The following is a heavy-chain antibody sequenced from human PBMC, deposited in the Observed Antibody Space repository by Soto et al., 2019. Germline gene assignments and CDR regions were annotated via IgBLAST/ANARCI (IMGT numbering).Heavy chain of an antibody. Sequence: QVHLQQWGAGLLKPSETLSLTCAVYGESFIGYYWTWIRQPPGKGLEWIGEINHRGSANYNPSLKRRVTISVDTSHNQFSLKLSSVTAADTSVYYCARTDMVTTNCFDPWGQGTLVTVSS. V-gene: IGHV4-34*02. D-gene: IGHD5-12*01. CDR2: INHRGSA. CDR1: GESFIGYY. J-gene: IGHJ5*02. CDR3: ARTDMVTTNCFDP.